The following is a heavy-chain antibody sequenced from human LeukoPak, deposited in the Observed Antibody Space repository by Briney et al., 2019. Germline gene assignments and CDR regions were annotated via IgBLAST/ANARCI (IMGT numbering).Heavy chain of an antibody. CDR3: ARTYTRFNYYYMDV. J-gene: IGHJ6*03. Sequence: PSETLSLTCTVSGGSISSYYWSWIRQPAGKGLEWIGRISTSGSTNYNPSLKSRVTISIDTSKNQFSLKLTSVTAADTAVYYCARTYTRFNYYYMDVWGKGTTVTISS. D-gene: IGHD3-16*01. CDR1: GGSISSYY. V-gene: IGHV4-4*07. CDR2: ISTSGST.